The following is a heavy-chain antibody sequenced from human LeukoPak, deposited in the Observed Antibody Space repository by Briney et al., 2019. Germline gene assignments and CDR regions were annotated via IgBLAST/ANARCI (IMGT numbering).Heavy chain of an antibody. Sequence: TTSQTLSLTCTVSVGSISIGSYYGSWIRQPAGKGLEWIGRTYTSGSTNYNPSLKSRVTISVDTSKNQFSLKLSSVTAADTAVYYCARVNQWELHYWGQGTLVTVSS. D-gene: IGHD1-26*01. J-gene: IGHJ4*02. CDR2: TYTSGST. V-gene: IGHV4-61*02. CDR3: ARVNQWELHY. CDR1: VGSISIGSYY.